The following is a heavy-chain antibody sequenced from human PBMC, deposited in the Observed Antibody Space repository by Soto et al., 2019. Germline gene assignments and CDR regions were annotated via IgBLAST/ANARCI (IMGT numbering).Heavy chain of an antibody. CDR2: ISSTTNYI. Sequence: SLRLSCAASGFTFTRYSMNWVRQAPAKGLEWVSSISSTTNYIYCGDSMKGRFTISRDNAKNSLYLEMNSLRAEDTAVYYCARESEDLTSNFDYWGQGTLVTVSS. V-gene: IGHV3-21*06. J-gene: IGHJ4*02. CDR3: ARESEDLTSNFDY. CDR1: GFTFTRYS.